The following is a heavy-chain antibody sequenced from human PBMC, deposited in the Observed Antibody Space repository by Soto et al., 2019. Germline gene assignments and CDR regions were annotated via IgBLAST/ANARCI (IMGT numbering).Heavy chain of an antibody. V-gene: IGHV1-2*04. J-gene: IGHJ4*02. Sequence: SVKGSCKTSGYTFTAHYIHWLRQAPGQGPEWLGWINPETGDTSFAQNVRNWVTLTRDTSIATASMQLTRLRSDDTVIYYCERSPGLGTYQHFRSPYQIYFDSWGQGTLVTVSS. CDR3: ERSPGLGTYQHFRSPYQIYFDS. CDR1: GYTFTAHY. CDR2: INPETGDT. D-gene: IGHD3-16*01.